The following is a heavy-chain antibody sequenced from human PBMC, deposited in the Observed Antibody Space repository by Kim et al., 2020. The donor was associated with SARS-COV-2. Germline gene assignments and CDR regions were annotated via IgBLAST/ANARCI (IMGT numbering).Heavy chain of an antibody. CDR1: GYTFTSYG. CDR2: ISAYNGNT. CDR3: ARTLRFLEWLLSEGINHFDY. D-gene: IGHD3-3*01. V-gene: IGHV1-18*01. Sequence: ASVKVSCKASGYTFTSYGISWVRQAPGQGLEWMGWISAYNGNTNYAQKLQGRVTMTTDTSTSTAYMELRSLRSDDTAVYYCARTLRFLEWLLSEGINHFDYWGQGTLVTVSS. J-gene: IGHJ4*02.